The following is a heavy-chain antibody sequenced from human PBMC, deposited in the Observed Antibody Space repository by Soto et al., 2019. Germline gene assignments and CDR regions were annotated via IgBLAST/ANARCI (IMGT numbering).Heavy chain of an antibody. Sequence: GGSLRLSCAASGFTFNSYWMSWVRQAPGKGLEWVANIKQDGSGKYYVDSVKGRFTISRDNAKKSLYLQMNSLRAEDTAVYYCASRGVVTTDYYYGLDVWGQGTTVTVSS. D-gene: IGHD3-3*01. V-gene: IGHV3-7*03. CDR3: ASRGVVTTDYYYGLDV. CDR2: IKQDGSGK. CDR1: GFTFNSYW. J-gene: IGHJ6*02.